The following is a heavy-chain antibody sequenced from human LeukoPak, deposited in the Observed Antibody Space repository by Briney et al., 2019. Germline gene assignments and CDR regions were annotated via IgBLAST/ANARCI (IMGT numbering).Heavy chain of an antibody. J-gene: IGHJ4*02. CDR3: ASSIAVAGTGFDY. CDR2: INPNSGGT. D-gene: IGHD6-19*01. V-gene: IGHV1-2*02. Sequence: GGSLRLSCAASGYTFTGYYMHWVRQAPGQGLEWMGWINPNSGGTNYAQKFQGRVTMTRDTSISTAYMELSRLRSDDTAVYYCASSIAVAGTGFDYWGQGTLVTVSS. CDR1: GYTFTGYY.